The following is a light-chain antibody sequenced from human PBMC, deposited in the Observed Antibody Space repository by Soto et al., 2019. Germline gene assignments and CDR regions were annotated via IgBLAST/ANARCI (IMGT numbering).Light chain of an antibody. J-gene: IGLJ3*02. CDR2: EVS. CDR1: SSDVGGYNH. CDR3: SSYTSSSTRV. Sequence: QSALTQPASVSGSPGQSITISSPGTSSDVGGYNHVSWYQQHPGKAPKLMIYEVSNRPSGVSNRFSGSKSGNTASLTISGLQAEDEADYYCSSYTSSSTRVFGGGTKLTVL. V-gene: IGLV2-14*01.